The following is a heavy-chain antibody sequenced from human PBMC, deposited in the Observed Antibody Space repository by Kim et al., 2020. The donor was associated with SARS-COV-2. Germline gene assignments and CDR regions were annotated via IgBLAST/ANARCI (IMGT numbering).Heavy chain of an antibody. Sequence: GGSLRLSCAASGFTFSSYAMSWVRQAPGKGLEWVSAISGSGGSTYYADSVKGRFTISRDNSKNTLYLQMNSLRAEDTAVYYCAKDPRRYSYGPSRVQYWGQGTLVTVSS. CDR1: GFTFSSYA. D-gene: IGHD5-18*01. V-gene: IGHV3-23*01. J-gene: IGHJ4*02. CDR2: ISGSGGST. CDR3: AKDPRRYSYGPSRVQY.